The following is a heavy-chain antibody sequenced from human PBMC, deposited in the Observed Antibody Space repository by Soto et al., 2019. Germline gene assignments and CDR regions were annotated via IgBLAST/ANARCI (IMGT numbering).Heavy chain of an antibody. CDR3: AKDAVSGSRRVPFNYYGMDV. Sequence: QVQLVESGGGVVQPGMSLRLSCAASGFSFSIYGMHWVRQAPGKGLQWVAAISYDGSERYYADSVKGRFTISRDNSNNTLYLQMNSLRAEDTAVYYCAKDAVSGSRRVPFNYYGMDVWGQGTTVTVSS. CDR1: GFSFSIYG. V-gene: IGHV3-30*18. D-gene: IGHD3-10*01. J-gene: IGHJ6*02. CDR2: ISYDGSER.